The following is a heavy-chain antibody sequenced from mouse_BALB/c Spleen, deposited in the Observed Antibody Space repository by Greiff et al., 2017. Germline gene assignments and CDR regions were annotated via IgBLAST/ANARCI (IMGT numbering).Heavy chain of an antibody. J-gene: IGHJ3*01. CDR2: INPYNDGT. CDR3: ARGGDYDAVAY. CDR1: GYTFTSYV. Sequence: LQESGPELVKPGASVKMSCKASGYTFTSYVMHWVKQKPGQGLEWIGYINPYNDGTKYNEKFKGKATLTSDKSSSTAYMELSSLTSEDSAVYYCARGGDYDAVAYWGQGTLVTVSA. D-gene: IGHD2-4*01. V-gene: IGHV1-14*01.